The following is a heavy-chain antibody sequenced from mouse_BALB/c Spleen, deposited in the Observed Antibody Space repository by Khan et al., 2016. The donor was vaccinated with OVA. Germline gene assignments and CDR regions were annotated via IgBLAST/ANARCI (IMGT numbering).Heavy chain of an antibody. D-gene: IGHD3-2*02. CDR3: VREEALYYFDY. J-gene: IGHJ2*01. CDR1: GYIFTNYW. Sequence: QVQLQQSGAELVRPGASVKLSCKTSGYIFTNYWIHWVKQRSGQGLEWIARIYPGTDNTYYNAKFKDKATLTVDKSSSTAYIQLSSLKSEDSAVYFCVREEALYYFDYWGQGTTLTVSS. CDR2: IYPGTDNT. V-gene: IGHV1S132*01.